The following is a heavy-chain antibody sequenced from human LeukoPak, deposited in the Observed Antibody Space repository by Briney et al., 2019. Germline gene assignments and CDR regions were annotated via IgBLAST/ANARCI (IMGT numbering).Heavy chain of an antibody. V-gene: IGHV3-30*03. CDR2: ISYDGSNK. Sequence: PGGSLRLSCAASGFTFSSYGMHWVRQAPGKGLEWVAVISYDGSNKQYADSVKGRFTISRDNSKNTLYLEMNSLRAEDTAVYYCARWYCSSAYCYYDYWGQGTLVTVSS. CDR1: GFTFSSYG. J-gene: IGHJ4*02. CDR3: ARWYCSSAYCYYDY. D-gene: IGHD2-2*01.